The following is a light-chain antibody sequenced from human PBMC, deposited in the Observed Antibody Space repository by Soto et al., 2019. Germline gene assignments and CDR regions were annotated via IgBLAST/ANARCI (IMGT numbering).Light chain of an antibody. V-gene: IGLV2-14*01. CDR2: EVR. CDR3: SAYGSPSI. CDR1: SSDIGAYKY. Sequence: QSALTQPASVSGSPGQSITISCTGTSSDIGAYKYVSWYQQYPGKAPKLIIYEVRNRPSGVSYRFSGSKSGNTASLTISGLQPEDEAVYYCSAYGSPSIFGGGTQLTVL. J-gene: IGLJ2*01.